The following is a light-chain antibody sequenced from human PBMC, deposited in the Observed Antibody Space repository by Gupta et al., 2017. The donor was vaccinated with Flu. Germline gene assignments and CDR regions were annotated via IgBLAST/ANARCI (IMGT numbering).Light chain of an antibody. CDR2: NDN. J-gene: IGLJ2*01. V-gene: IGLV1-44*01. CDR1: NSNIESNT. CDR3: AAWDDSLNGGV. Sequence: VIISCSGSNSNIESNTVNWYQQYPGTTPKVRIYNDNERPSGVPDRFSASKSGTSASLAISGLQSEDEADYYCAAWDDSLNGGVFGGGTRVTVL.